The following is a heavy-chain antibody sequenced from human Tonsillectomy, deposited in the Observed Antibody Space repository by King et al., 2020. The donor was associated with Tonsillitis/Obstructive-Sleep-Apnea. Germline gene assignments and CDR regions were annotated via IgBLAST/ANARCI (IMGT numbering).Heavy chain of an antibody. CDR3: ARIYGGYTLYGFDH. D-gene: IGHD5-12*01. CDR2: IFSNDEK. CDR1: GFSLSHDRMG. J-gene: IGHJ5*02. Sequence: TLKESGPVLVKPTETLTLTCTVSGFSLSHDRMGVSWLRQRPGKALEWLAHIFSNDEKSYNTSLKSRLTISKDTSKSQVALTMTTMDPVDTATYYCARIYGGYTLYGFDHWGQGTLVTVSS. V-gene: IGHV2-26*01.